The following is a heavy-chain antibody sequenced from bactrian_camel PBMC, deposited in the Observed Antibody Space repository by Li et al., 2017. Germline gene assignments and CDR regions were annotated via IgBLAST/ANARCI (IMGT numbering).Heavy chain of an antibody. J-gene: IGHJ4*01. CDR2: FLSDGTTT. Sequence: QVQLVESGGGLVQPGGSLRLSCAASGFTFSSYDMYWVRQAPGKGLEWVSSFLSDGTTTAYRDSVKGRFTISRDNAKNTLYLQLNSLKTEDTAMYWCAKGYVGGTYVFGQGTQVTVS. D-gene: IGHD2*01. CDR1: GFTFSSYD. V-gene: IGHV3S1*01.